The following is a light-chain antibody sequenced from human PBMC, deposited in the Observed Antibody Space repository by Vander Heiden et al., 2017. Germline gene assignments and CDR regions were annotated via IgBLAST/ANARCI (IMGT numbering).Light chain of an antibody. Sequence: QSVLIQPPSASGTPGQRVTISCSGGSSNIGSNPINWYQQLPGTAPKLLIYSNNQRPSGVPDRFYGSKSGASASLAISGLQSEEEADYYCAAWDASLNVWVFGGGTKLTVL. CDR2: SNN. V-gene: IGLV1-44*01. J-gene: IGLJ3*02. CDR1: SSNIGSNP. CDR3: AAWDASLNVWV.